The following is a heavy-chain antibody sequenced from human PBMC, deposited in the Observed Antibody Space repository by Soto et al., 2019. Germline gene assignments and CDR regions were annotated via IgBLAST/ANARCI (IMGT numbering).Heavy chain of an antibody. CDR3: ARVPERGYSYGPHAFDY. J-gene: IGHJ4*02. V-gene: IGHV3-48*02. CDR1: GFTFSSYS. Sequence: EVQLVESGGGLVQPGGSLRLSCAASGFTFSSYSMNWVRQAPGKGLEWVSYISSSSSTIYYADSVKGRFTISRDNAKNLLYLQMNSLRDEDTAVYYCARVPERGYSYGPHAFDYWGQGTLVTVSS. D-gene: IGHD5-18*01. CDR2: ISSSSSTI.